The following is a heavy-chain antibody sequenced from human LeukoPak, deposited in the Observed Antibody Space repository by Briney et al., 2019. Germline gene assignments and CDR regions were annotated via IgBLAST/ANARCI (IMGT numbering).Heavy chain of an antibody. J-gene: IGHJ4*02. CDR3: ARPGYSSRGAGWDFGY. Sequence: GESLKISCKASGYRFTDYWIGWARQMPGKGLEWTGIIYPGDSDPRSSPSFQGQVTISADKSISTAYLQWSSLKASDTDMYYCARPGYSSRGAGWDFGYWGQGTLVTVSS. V-gene: IGHV5-51*01. CDR1: GYRFTDYW. CDR2: IYPGDSDP. D-gene: IGHD6-19*01.